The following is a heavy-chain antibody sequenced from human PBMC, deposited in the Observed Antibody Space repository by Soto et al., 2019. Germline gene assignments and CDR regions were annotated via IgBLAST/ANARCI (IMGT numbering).Heavy chain of an antibody. CDR3: ARTVKGSSWYFAFDI. Sequence: EASVKVSCKASGYTFTGYYMHWVRQAPGQGLEWMGWINPNSGGTNYAQKFQGWVTMTRDTSISTAYMELSRLRSDDTAVYYCARTVKGSSWYFAFDIWGQGTMVTVSS. CDR2: INPNSGGT. CDR1: GYTFTGYY. D-gene: IGHD6-13*01. V-gene: IGHV1-2*04. J-gene: IGHJ3*02.